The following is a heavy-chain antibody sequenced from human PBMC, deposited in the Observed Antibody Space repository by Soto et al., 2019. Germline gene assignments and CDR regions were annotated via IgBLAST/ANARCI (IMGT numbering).Heavy chain of an antibody. CDR3: VRQQYDFLVDP. D-gene: IGHD3-16*01. J-gene: IGHJ5*02. CDR1: GFSFSTYN. Sequence: PGGSLRLSCAASGFSFSTYNMNWVRQAPGKGLEWVSSIDASSTHIYYADSVKGRFTIFRDNGKSSLYLQMDSLRAEDTALYYCVRQQYDFLVDPWGQGTLVTVSS. V-gene: IGHV3-21*01. CDR2: IDASSTHI.